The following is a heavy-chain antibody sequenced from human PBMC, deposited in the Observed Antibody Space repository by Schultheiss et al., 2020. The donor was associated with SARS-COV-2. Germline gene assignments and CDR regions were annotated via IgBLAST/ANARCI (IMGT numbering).Heavy chain of an antibody. D-gene: IGHD2-2*02. CDR3: ARSGPAAIFGIYYYYYGMDV. J-gene: IGHJ6*02. Sequence: ASVKVSCKASGYTFTSYDINWVRQATGQGLEWMGWINPNSGGTNYAQKFQGRVTMTRDTSISTAYMELSRLRSDDTAVYYCARSGPAAIFGIYYYYYGMDVWGQGTTVTVSS. V-gene: IGHV1-2*02. CDR1: GYTFTSYD. CDR2: INPNSGGT.